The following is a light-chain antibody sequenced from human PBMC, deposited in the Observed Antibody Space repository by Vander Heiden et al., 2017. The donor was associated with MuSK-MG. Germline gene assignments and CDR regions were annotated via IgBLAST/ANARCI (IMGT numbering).Light chain of an antibody. CDR3: QQTVSRPIT. CDR1: QTIQSY. V-gene: IGKV1-39*01. J-gene: IGKJ4*01. CDR2: AAS. Sequence: DIQMTQSPSSLSASVGERVTITCRASQTIQSYVNWYQDKPGRAPKFLIYAASSVHSGVSSSYSGSGSGTDFTLTISKLQPEDLATYYCQQTVSRPITFGGGTKVXIK.